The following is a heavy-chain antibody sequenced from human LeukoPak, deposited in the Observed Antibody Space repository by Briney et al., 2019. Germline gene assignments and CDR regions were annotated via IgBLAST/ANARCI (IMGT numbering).Heavy chain of an antibody. CDR2: ISGSGGST. CDR3: AKVSRASYSSSPPVDAFDI. D-gene: IGHD6-6*01. V-gene: IGHV3-23*01. Sequence: GGSLRLSCAASGFTFSSYAMSWVRQAPGKGLEWVSAISGSGGSTYYADSVKGRFTISRDNSKNTLYLQMNSLRAEDTAVYYCAKVSRASYSSSPPVDAFDIWGQGTMVTVSS. CDR1: GFTFSSYA. J-gene: IGHJ3*02.